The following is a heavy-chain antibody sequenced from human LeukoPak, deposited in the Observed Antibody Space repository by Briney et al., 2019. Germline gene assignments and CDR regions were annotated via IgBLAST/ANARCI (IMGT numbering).Heavy chain of an antibody. V-gene: IGHV3-21*01. Sequence: GGSLRLSCAASGFTFSSYSMNWVRQAPGKGLEWVSSISSSSSYIYYADSVKGRFTISRDNAKNSLYLQMNSLRAEDTAVYYCAKATTFDYGDYWYFDLWGRGTLVTVSS. CDR3: AKATTFDYGDYWYFDL. D-gene: IGHD4-17*01. J-gene: IGHJ2*01. CDR2: ISSSSSYI. CDR1: GFTFSSYS.